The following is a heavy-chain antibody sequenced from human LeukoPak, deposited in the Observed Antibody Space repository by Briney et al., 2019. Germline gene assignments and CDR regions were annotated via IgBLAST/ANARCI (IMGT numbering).Heavy chain of an antibody. Sequence: PGGSLRLSCAASGFTFDDYAMHWVRQAPGKGLEWVSGISWNSGSIGYADSVKGRFTISRDNAKNSLYLQMNSLRAEDTAVYYCARLWFGELLIRFDPWGQGTLVTVSS. D-gene: IGHD3-10*01. V-gene: IGHV3-9*01. CDR3: ARLWFGELLIRFDP. CDR2: ISWNSGSI. J-gene: IGHJ5*02. CDR1: GFTFDDYA.